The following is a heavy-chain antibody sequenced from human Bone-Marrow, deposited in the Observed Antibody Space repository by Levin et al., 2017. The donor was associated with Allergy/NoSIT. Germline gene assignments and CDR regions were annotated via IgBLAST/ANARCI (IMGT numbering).Heavy chain of an antibody. D-gene: IGHD3-22*01. J-gene: IGHJ4*02. Sequence: GGSLRLSCAASGFTVSSNYMTWVRQAPGKGLEWVSVIYSGNTTYYADSVKGRFTISRDNSKNTLYLQMNSLRAEDTAIYYCATTGRGYLAFDYWGQGTLVTVSS. CDR3: ATTGRGYLAFDY. CDR1: GFTVSSNY. V-gene: IGHV3-53*01. CDR2: IYSGNTT.